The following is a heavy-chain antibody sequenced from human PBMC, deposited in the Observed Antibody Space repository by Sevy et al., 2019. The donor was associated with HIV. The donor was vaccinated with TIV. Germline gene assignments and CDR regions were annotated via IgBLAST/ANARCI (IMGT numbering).Heavy chain of an antibody. V-gene: IGHV3-23*01. D-gene: IGHD2-2*01. CDR3: AKTINSGGGVVPAANYYYYGLDV. Sequence: GGSLRLSCAASGFTFSGYAMNWVRQAPGKGLEWVSAINGKGRSTHYADSVGGRFTMSRDNSKNTLYLEMNSLRAEDTAVYYCAKTINSGGGVVPAANYYYYGLDVWGQGTTVTVAS. CDR2: INGKGRST. J-gene: IGHJ6*02. CDR1: GFTFSGYA.